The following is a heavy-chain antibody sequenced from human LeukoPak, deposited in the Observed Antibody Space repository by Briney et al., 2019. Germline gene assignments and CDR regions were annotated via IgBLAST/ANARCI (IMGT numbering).Heavy chain of an antibody. D-gene: IGHD5-12*01. CDR2: ISSSSSYI. CDR3: ARVPIVATIHDAFDI. CDR1: GFTFSSYS. V-gene: IGHV3-21*01. Sequence: GGSLRLSCAASGFTFSSYSMNWVRQAPGKGLEWVSSISSSSSYIYYADSVKGRFTISRDNAKNSLYLQMNSLRAEDTAVYYCARVPIVATIHDAFDIWGQGTMVTVSS. J-gene: IGHJ3*02.